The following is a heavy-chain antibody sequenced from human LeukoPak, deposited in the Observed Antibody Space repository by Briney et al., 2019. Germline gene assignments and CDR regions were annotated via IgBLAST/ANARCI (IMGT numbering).Heavy chain of an antibody. CDR1: GFTVSSTY. D-gene: IGHD4-11*01. CDR2: IYSGGST. V-gene: IGHV3-53*01. CDR3: ARGYGNYQLNYYFDC. Sequence: RGSLRLSCAASGFTVSSTYMSWVRQAPGKGLEWVSVIYSGGSTSYVDSVKGRFTTSRDNSKNTLYLQMNSLRAEDTAVYYCARGYGNYQLNYYFDCWGQGTLVTVSS. J-gene: IGHJ4*02.